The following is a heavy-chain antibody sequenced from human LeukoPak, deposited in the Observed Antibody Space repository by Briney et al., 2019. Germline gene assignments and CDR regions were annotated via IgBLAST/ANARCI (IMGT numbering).Heavy chain of an antibody. CDR3: ARDIAARHFDY. CDR1: GDSISGYF. J-gene: IGHJ4*02. Sequence: SETLSLTCTVSGDSISGYFWSWIRQPAGKGLEWIGRVYSSRRANYNPSLKSRVTMSVDTSKNQFSLKLSSVTAADTAVYYCARDIAARHFDYWGQGTLVTVSS. D-gene: IGHD6-6*01. V-gene: IGHV4-4*07. CDR2: VYSSRRA.